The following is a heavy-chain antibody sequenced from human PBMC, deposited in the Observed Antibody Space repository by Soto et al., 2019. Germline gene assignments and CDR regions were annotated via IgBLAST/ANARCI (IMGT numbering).Heavy chain of an antibody. CDR1: GGSFSGYY. CDR2: INHSGST. Sequence: QVQLQQWGAGLLKPSETLSLTCAVYGGSFSGYYWSWIRQPPGKGLEWIGEINHSGSTNYNPSLKRRVTISVDTSKNQFSLKLSSVTAADTAVYYCARLKARQLVPDYWGQGTLVTVSS. CDR3: ARLKARQLVPDY. D-gene: IGHD6-13*01. J-gene: IGHJ4*02. V-gene: IGHV4-34*01.